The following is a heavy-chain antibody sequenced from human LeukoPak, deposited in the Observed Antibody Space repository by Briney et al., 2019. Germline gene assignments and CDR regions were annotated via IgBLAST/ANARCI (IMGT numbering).Heavy chain of an antibody. CDR3: ARETAEAFDY. D-gene: IGHD7-27*01. V-gene: IGHV3-21*01. Sequence: PGGSLRLSCAASGFTFSGHSMNWVRQAPGKGLEWVSSIGSSSSSIYYAYSVKGRFTISRDNAKNLLYLQMNSLRAEDTAVYYCARETAEAFDYWGQGTLVTVSS. CDR1: GFTFSGHS. J-gene: IGHJ4*02. CDR2: IGSSSSSI.